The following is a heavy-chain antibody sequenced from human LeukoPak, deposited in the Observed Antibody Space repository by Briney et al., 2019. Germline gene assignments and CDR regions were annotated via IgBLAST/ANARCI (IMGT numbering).Heavy chain of an antibody. V-gene: IGHV3-30*01. CDR2: ISYDGSNK. Sequence: GRSLTLSCAASGFTFSSYAMHWVRQAPGKGIEWVAVISYDGSNKYYADSVKGRFTISRDNSKNTLYLQMNSLRAEDTAVYYCARDRYDSSGFYDAFDIWGQGTMVTVSS. J-gene: IGHJ3*02. D-gene: IGHD3-22*01. CDR1: GFTFSSYA. CDR3: ARDRYDSSGFYDAFDI.